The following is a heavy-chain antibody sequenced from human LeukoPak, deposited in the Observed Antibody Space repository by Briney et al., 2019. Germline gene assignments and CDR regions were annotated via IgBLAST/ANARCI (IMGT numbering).Heavy chain of an antibody. Sequence: SETLSLTCTVSGGSISSSSYYWGWIRQPPGKGLEWIGSIYYSGSTYYNPSLKSRVTISVDTSKNQFSLKLSSETAADTAVYYCARGMNYYDSSGNFDYWGQGTLVTVSS. V-gene: IGHV4-39*01. J-gene: IGHJ4*02. D-gene: IGHD3-22*01. CDR1: GGSISSSSYY. CDR2: IYYSGST. CDR3: ARGMNYYDSSGNFDY.